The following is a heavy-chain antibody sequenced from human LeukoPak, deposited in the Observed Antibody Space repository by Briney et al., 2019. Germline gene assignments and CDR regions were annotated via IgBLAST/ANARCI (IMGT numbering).Heavy chain of an antibody. V-gene: IGHV1-18*01. CDR2: ISAYNGNT. D-gene: IGHD2-2*01. CDR3: ARDRYCSSTSCYDYYYYYYMDV. Sequence: ASVKVSCKASVYTFTSYGISWVRQAPGQGLEWMGWISAYNGNTNYAQKLQGRVTMTTDTSTSTASMELRSLRSDDTAVYYCARDRYCSSTSCYDYYYYYYMDVWGKGTTVTVSS. CDR1: VYTFTSYG. J-gene: IGHJ6*03.